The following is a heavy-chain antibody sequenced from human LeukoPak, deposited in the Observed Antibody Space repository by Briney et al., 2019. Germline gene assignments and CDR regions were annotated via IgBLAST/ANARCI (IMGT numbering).Heavy chain of an antibody. J-gene: IGHJ4*02. Sequence: GGSLRLSCAASGFTFSNFAMSWVGQSPGKVLEWVSAISGSGGDTYYADSVKGRFTISRDNAKSTLYLQMNSLRAEDTALYYCAKDTLLLLYWGQGTLVTVSS. CDR3: AKDTLLLLY. V-gene: IGHV3-23*01. CDR2: ISGSGGDT. CDR1: GFTFSNFA. D-gene: IGHD2-21*01.